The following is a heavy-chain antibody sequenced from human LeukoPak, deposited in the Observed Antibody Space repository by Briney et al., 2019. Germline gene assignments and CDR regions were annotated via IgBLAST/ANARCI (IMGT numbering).Heavy chain of an antibody. CDR2: ISSSSSYI. V-gene: IGHV3-21*01. CDR1: GFTFSSYS. J-gene: IGHJ4*02. D-gene: IGHD1-26*01. Sequence: GGSLRLSCAASGFTFSSYSMNWVRQAPGKGLEWVSSISSSSSYIYYADSVKGRFTISRDNAKNSLYLQMNSLRAEDTAVYYCARMYSGSWYGGGDYWGQGTLVTVSS. CDR3: ARMYSGSWYGGGDY.